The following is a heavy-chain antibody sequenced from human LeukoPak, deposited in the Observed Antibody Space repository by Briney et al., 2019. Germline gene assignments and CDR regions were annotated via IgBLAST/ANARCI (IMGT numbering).Heavy chain of an antibody. CDR2: IYYTGNT. CDR3: ARSQNYYGSGDY. Sequence: SETLSLTCTVSGDSVSNGNYYWSWLRQPPGKALEWIGYIYYTGNTYYNPSLEGRVTISVDTSKNHFSVKLSSVTAADMAVYYCARSQNYYGSGDYWSQGTLVTVSS. CDR1: GDSVSNGNYY. J-gene: IGHJ4*02. D-gene: IGHD3-10*01. V-gene: IGHV4-61*03.